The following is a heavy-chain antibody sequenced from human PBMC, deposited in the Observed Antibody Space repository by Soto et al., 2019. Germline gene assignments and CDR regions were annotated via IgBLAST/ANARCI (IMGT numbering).Heavy chain of an antibody. J-gene: IGHJ4*02. CDR3: ARDLPPNYYDSSGYSGFAY. CDR2: ISYDGSNK. Sequence: QVQLVESGGGVVQPGRSLRLSCAASGFTFSSYAMHWVRQAPGKGLEWVAVISYDGSNKYYADSVKGRFTISRDNSKNTLYLQMNSLRAEDTAVYYCARDLPPNYYDSSGYSGFAYWGQGTLVTVS. D-gene: IGHD3-22*01. V-gene: IGHV3-30-3*01. CDR1: GFTFSSYA.